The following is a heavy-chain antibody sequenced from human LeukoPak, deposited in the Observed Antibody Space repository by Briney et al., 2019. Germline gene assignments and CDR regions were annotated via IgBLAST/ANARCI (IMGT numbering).Heavy chain of an antibody. CDR3: ATLGVNTVTLPSDVY. V-gene: IGHV3-53*01. J-gene: IGHJ4*02. Sequence: GSLRLSCAASGFSVNNNYMSWVRQPAGKGLEWLSVIYTGGNTFYADSVKGRFTVSRDNSKNTLYLQMNSLRADDTAVYYYATLGVNTVTLPSDVYWGQGTLVTVSS. CDR2: IYTGGNT. CDR1: GFSVNNNY. D-gene: IGHD4-17*01.